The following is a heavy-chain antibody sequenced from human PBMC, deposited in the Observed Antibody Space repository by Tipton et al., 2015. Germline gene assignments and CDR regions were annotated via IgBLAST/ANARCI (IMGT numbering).Heavy chain of an antibody. V-gene: IGHV3-30*18. J-gene: IGHJ4*01. CDR2: VSHDESYT. D-gene: IGHD6-19*01. CDR3: AKDLWQWLVPSWGPFDY. Sequence: SLRLSCAASGFTISLNFMSWVRQAPGKGLEWVAIVSHDESYTYYADSVKGRFTISRDISKNTLYLQMNSLRPEDTAVYYCAKDLWQWLVPSWGPFDYWGHGTLVTVSS. CDR1: GFTISLNF.